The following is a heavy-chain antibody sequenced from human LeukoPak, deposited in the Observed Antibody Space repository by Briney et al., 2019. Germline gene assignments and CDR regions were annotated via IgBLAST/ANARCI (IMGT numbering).Heavy chain of an antibody. CDR2: ISAYNGNT. CDR3: ARGSKWEHLDY. D-gene: IGHD1-26*01. Sequence: GASVKVSLKSSAYSFSTYGITWVRQAPGQGLEWVGWISAYNGNTNYAQKLQGRVTMTTDTSTNTAYMELKSLRSDDTAVYYCARGSKWEHLDYWGQGTLVTVSS. J-gene: IGHJ4*02. V-gene: IGHV1-18*01. CDR1: AYSFSTYG.